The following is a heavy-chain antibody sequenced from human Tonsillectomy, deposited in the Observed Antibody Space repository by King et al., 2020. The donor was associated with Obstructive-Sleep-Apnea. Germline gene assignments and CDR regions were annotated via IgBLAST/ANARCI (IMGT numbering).Heavy chain of an antibody. CDR3: TIDMFY. J-gene: IGHJ4*02. V-gene: IGHV3-9*01. CDR2: ISCGRGNV. Sequence: VQLVESGGGLVQPGRSLRLSCATSGITFNTSAMHWVRQAPGKGLEGFSGISCGRGNVGYADSVKGRFIISKDDTKNSLFLQMNGLRTEDTALYFCTIDMFYWGQGTLVTVSS. D-gene: IGHD3-10*02. CDR1: GITFNTSA.